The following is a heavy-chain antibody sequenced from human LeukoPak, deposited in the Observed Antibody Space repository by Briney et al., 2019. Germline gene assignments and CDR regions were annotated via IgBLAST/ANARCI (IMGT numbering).Heavy chain of an antibody. Sequence: PGGSLRLSCAASGFTFSSYGMHWVRQAPGKGLEWVAVIWYDGSNKYYADSVKGRFAISRDNSKNTLYLQMNSLRAEDTAVYYCAKTPARSYGDYGKADYYYYMDVWGKGTTVTVSS. J-gene: IGHJ6*03. D-gene: IGHD4-17*01. CDR1: GFTFSSYG. CDR2: IWYDGSNK. V-gene: IGHV3-33*06. CDR3: AKTPARSYGDYGKADYYYYMDV.